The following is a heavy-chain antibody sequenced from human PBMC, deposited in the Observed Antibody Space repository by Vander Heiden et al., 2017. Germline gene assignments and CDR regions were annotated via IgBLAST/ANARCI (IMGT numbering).Heavy chain of an antibody. CDR2: TYYRSKWYF. D-gene: IGHD6-19*01. J-gene: IGHJ4*02. CDR1: GDRVSGNSVA. V-gene: IGHV6-1*01. CDR3: IRSIYSSGSHY. Sequence: QIQLQQSGPGLVKPSQTLSLTCAISGDRVSGNSVAWNWIRQSPSRGLEWLGRTYYRSKWYFEYAVSVKSRITINPDASKNQLSLQLNSVSPEDTAVYYCIRSIYSSGSHYWGQGTLVTVSS.